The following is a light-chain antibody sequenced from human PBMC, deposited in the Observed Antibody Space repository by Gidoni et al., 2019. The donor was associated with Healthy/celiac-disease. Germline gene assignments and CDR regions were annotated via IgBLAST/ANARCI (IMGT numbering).Light chain of an antibody. CDR3: SSYTSSSTKV. J-gene: IGLJ1*01. V-gene: IGLV2-14*03. CDR1: SSDVGGYNY. Sequence: QPALTQPASASGSPGQSITISCTGTSSDVGGYNYVSWYQQHPGKAPKLMIYDVSNRPSGVSNRFSGSKSGNTASLTISGLQAEDEADYYCSSYTSSSTKVFGTGTKVTVL. CDR2: DVS.